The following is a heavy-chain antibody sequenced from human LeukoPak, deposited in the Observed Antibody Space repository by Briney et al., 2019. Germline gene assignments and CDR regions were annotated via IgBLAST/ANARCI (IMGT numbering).Heavy chain of an antibody. V-gene: IGHV1-2*02. CDR1: GYTFTGYY. CDR3: ARGDYYDSSGYYFPIDY. Sequence: ASVKVSCKSSGYTFTGYYMHWVRQAPGQGLEWMGWINPNSGGTNYAQKFQGRVTMTRDTSISTAYMELSRLRSDDTAVYYCARGDYYDSSGYYFPIDYWGQGTLVTVSS. D-gene: IGHD3-22*01. J-gene: IGHJ4*02. CDR2: INPNSGGT.